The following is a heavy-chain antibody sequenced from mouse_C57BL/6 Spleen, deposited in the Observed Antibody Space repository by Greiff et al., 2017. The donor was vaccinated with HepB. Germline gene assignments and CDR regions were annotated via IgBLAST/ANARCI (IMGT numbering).Heavy chain of an antibody. CDR2: IHPNSGST. J-gene: IGHJ4*01. V-gene: IGHV1-64*01. CDR1: GYTFTSYW. D-gene: IGHD1-1*01. Sequence: QVQLQQPGAELVKPGASVKLSCKASGYTFTSYWMHWVKQRPGQGLEWIGMIHPNSGSTNYNEKFKSKATLTVDKSSSTAYMQLSSLTSEDSAVYYWAEGDGSKDYYAMDYWGQGTSVTVSS. CDR3: AEGDGSKDYYAMDY.